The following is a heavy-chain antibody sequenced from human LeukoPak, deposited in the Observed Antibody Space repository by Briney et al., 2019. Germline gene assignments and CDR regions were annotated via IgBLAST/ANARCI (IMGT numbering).Heavy chain of an antibody. D-gene: IGHD3-16*01. CDR2: IYYSGST. V-gene: IGHV4-61*08. CDR1: GGSISSGVYY. Sequence: SETLSLTCTVSGGSISSGVYYWSWIRQPPGKGLEWIGYIYYSGSTNYNPSLKSRVTMSVDTSRNQFSLKLSSVTAADTAVYYCARARLGEFYYFDYWGQGTLVTVSS. J-gene: IGHJ4*02. CDR3: ARARLGEFYYFDY.